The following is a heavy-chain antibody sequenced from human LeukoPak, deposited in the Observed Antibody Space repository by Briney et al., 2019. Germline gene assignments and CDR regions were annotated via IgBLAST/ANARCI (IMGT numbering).Heavy chain of an antibody. J-gene: IGHJ4*02. V-gene: IGHV3-48*03. CDR3: AGCGRGYDSSGYYSY. CDR1: GFTFSSCE. CDR2: ISSSGSTI. D-gene: IGHD3-22*01. Sequence: GGSLRLSCAASGFTFSSCEMNWVRQAPGKGLEWVSYISSSGSTIYYADSVKGRFTISRDNAKNSLYLQMNSLRAEDTAIYYCAGCGRGYDSSGYYSYWGQGTLVTVSS.